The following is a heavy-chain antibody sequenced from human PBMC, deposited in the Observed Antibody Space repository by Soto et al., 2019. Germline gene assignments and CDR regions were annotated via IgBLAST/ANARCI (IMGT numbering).Heavy chain of an antibody. CDR3: ARGFVVVPAAINYYYYMDV. D-gene: IGHD2-2*02. CDR1: GGSFSGYY. Sequence: SETLSLTCAVYGGSFSGYYWSWIRQPPGKGLEWIGEINHSGSTNYNPSLKSRVTISVDTSKNQFSLKLSSVTAADTAVYYCARGFVVVPAAINYYYYMDVWGKGTTVTVSS. CDR2: INHSGST. J-gene: IGHJ6*03. V-gene: IGHV4-34*01.